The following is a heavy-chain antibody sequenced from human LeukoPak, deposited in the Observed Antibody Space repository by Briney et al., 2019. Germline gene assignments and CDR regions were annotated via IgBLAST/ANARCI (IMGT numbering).Heavy chain of an antibody. J-gene: IGHJ4*02. Sequence: SGYTFTSYXXXXXXQXXXXGXXXXXXXSAYNGNTNYAQKLQGRVTMTTDTSTSTAYMELRSLRSDDTAVYYCARDRYYYGSGSYFDYWGQGTLVTVSS. CDR2: XSAYNGNT. V-gene: IGHV1-18*01. CDR3: ARDRYYYGSGSYFDY. D-gene: IGHD3-10*01. CDR1: GYTFTSYX.